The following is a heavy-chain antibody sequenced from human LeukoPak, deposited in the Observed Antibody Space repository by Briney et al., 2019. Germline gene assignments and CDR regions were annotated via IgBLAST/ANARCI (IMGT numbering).Heavy chain of an antibody. CDR3: ARAGVGATYYFDY. D-gene: IGHD1-26*01. J-gene: IGHJ4*02. Sequence: GGSLRLSCAASGFTFSNYGMHWVRQAPGKGLEWVALIWYDGSNKYYADSVRGRFTISRDNSKNTLYLQMKSLRVEDTAVYYCARAGVGATYYFDYWGQGTLVTVSS. CDR1: GFTFSNYG. V-gene: IGHV3-33*01. CDR2: IWYDGSNK.